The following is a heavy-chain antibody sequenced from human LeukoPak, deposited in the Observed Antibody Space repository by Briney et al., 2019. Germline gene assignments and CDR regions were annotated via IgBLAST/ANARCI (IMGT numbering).Heavy chain of an antibody. CDR2: IYYSGST. CDR3: ARLFWFGSPLDAGDS. Sequence: SETLSLTYTVSGGSISSSSYYWGWIRQPPGKGLEWIGSIYYSGSTYYNPSLKSRVTISIDTSKNQFSLKLSSVTAADTAVFYCARLFWFGSPLDAGDSWGQGTLVTVSS. V-gene: IGHV4-39*07. D-gene: IGHD3-10*01. J-gene: IGHJ4*02. CDR1: GGSISSSSYY.